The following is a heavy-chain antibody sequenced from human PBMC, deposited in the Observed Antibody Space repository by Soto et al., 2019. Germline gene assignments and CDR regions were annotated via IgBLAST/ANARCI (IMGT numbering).Heavy chain of an antibody. J-gene: IGHJ4*02. CDR3: ARDLPTIFGVVIGFDY. CDR2: IKQDGSEK. V-gene: IGHV3-7*01. CDR1: GFTFSSYW. Sequence: EVQLVESGGGLVQPGGSLRLSCAASGFTFSSYWMSWVRQAPGKGLEWVANIKQDGSEKYYVDSVKGRFTISRDNAKNSLYLQMNSLRAEDTAVYYCARDLPTIFGVVIGFDYWGQGTLVTVSS. D-gene: IGHD3-3*01.